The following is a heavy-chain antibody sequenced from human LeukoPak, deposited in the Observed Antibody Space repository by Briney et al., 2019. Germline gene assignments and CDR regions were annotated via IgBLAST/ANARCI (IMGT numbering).Heavy chain of an antibody. V-gene: IGHV4-39*07. CDR2: IYYSGST. D-gene: IGHD6-13*01. J-gene: IGHJ3*02. CDR1: GGSISSSSYY. Sequence: SETLSLTCTVSGGSISSSSYYWGWIRQPPGKGLEWIGSIYYSGSTYYNPSLKSRVTISVDTSKNQFSLKLSSVTAADTAVYYCARDRAAAVPFDIWGQGTMVTVSS. CDR3: ARDRAAAVPFDI.